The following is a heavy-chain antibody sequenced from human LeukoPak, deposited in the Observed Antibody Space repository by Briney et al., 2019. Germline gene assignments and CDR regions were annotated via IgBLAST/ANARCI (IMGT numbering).Heavy chain of an antibody. CDR3: AREQDHQLLSGRWFDP. J-gene: IGHJ5*02. CDR2: IYYSGST. D-gene: IGHD2-2*01. Sequence: PSRTLSLTCTVSGGSISSGGYYWSWIRQHPGKGLEWIGYIYYSGSTYYNPSLKSRVTISVDTSKNQFSLKLSSVTAADTAVYYCAREQDHQLLSGRWFDPWGQGTLVTVSS. V-gene: IGHV4-31*03. CDR1: GGSISSGGYY.